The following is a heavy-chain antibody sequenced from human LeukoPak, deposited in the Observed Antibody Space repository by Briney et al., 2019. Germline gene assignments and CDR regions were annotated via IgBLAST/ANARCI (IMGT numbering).Heavy chain of an antibody. V-gene: IGHV1-69*13. Sequence: SVKVSCKASGGTFSSYAISWVRQAPGQGLEWMGGIIPIFGTANYAQKFQGRVTITADESTSTAYMELSSLRSEDTAVYYCARGRVTGSYYIYYYYGMDVWGQGTTVTVSS. CDR3: ARGRVTGSYYIYYYYGMDV. CDR2: IIPIFGTA. CDR1: GGTFSSYA. D-gene: IGHD3-10*01. J-gene: IGHJ6*02.